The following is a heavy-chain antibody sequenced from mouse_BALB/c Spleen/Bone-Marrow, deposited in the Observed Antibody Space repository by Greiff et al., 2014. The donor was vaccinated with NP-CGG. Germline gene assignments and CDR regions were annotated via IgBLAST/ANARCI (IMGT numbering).Heavy chain of an antibody. Sequence: QVQLQQSGAELVRPGSSVKISCKASDYAFSSYWMNWVKQRPGQGLEWIGQIYPGDGDTSYNGNFKDKATLTTDKSSTTAYMQLSSLTSEDSAVYFCARGGRLTGYYFDYWGQGTTLTVSS. CDR3: ARGGRLTGYYFDY. CDR1: DYAFSSYW. CDR2: IYPGDGDT. V-gene: IGHV1-80*01. D-gene: IGHD4-1*01. J-gene: IGHJ2*01.